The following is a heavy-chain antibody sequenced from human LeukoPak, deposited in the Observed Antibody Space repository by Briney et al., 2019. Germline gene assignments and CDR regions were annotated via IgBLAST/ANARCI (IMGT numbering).Heavy chain of an antibody. CDR1: GGTFSSYT. CDR2: IIPILGIA. CDR3: ARLDTYCYDSSGYSPD. D-gene: IGHD3-22*01. J-gene: IGHJ4*02. V-gene: IGHV1-69*02. Sequence: SVKVSCKASGGTFSSYTISWVRQAPGQGLEWMGRIIPILGIANYAQKFQGRVTITADKSTSTAYMELSSLRSEDTAVYYCARLDTYCYDSSGYSPDWGQGTLVTVSS.